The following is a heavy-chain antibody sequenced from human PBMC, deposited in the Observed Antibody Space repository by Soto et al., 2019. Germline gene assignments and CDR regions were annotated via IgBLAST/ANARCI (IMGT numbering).Heavy chain of an antibody. CDR2: ISSSSSTI. D-gene: IGHD5-18*01. J-gene: IGHJ4*02. Sequence: PGGSLRLSCATSGFPFSSYSMNWVRQAPGKGLEWVSYISSSSSTIYYADSVKGRFTISRDDAKNSLYLQMNSLRAEDTAVYYCARDPGYSYGPLDYWGQGTLVTVSS. CDR1: GFPFSSYS. CDR3: ARDPGYSYGPLDY. V-gene: IGHV3-48*01.